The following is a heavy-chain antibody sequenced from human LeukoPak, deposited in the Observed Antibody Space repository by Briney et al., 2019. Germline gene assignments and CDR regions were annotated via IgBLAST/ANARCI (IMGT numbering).Heavy chain of an antibody. Sequence: GGSLRLSCAASGFTLSEYGIHRVRQAPGKGLEWVAVLSYDGSDTYYADSVNGRFTISRDISSDTVSLQMNSLRVEDTALYFCARDRINMMILVHDSGLDLWGQGTLVTVSS. V-gene: IGHV3-30*01. CDR1: GFTLSEYG. J-gene: IGHJ5*02. D-gene: IGHD2-15*01. CDR2: LSYDGSDT. CDR3: ARDRINMMILVHDSGLDL.